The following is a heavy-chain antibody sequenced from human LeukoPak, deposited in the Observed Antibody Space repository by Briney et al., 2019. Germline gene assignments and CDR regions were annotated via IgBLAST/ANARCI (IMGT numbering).Heavy chain of an antibody. CDR3: AKEVMYDFWSGYPPHLDY. Sequence: GGSLRLSCAVSGFTFSSYAMSWVRQAPGKGLEWVSAISGSGGSTYYADSVKGRFTISRDNSKNTLYLQMNSLRAEDTAVYYCAKEVMYDFWSGYPPHLDYWGQGTLVTVSS. CDR1: GFTFSSYA. CDR2: ISGSGGST. J-gene: IGHJ4*02. V-gene: IGHV3-23*01. D-gene: IGHD3-3*01.